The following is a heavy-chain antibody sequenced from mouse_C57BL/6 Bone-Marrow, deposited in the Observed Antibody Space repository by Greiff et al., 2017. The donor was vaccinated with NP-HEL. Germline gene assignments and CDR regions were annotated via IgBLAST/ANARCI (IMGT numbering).Heavy chain of an antibody. CDR3: ARHSTGGSSGYYAMDY. Sequence: EVKLMESGGGLVQPGESLKLSCESNEYEFPSHDMSWVRKTPEKRLELVAAINSDGGSTYYPDTMERRFIISRDNTKKTLYLQMSSLRSEDTAVYYCARHSTGGSSGYYAMDYWGQGTSVTVSS. J-gene: IGHJ4*01. CDR1: EYEFPSHD. CDR2: INSDGGST. V-gene: IGHV5-2*01. D-gene: IGHD1-1*01.